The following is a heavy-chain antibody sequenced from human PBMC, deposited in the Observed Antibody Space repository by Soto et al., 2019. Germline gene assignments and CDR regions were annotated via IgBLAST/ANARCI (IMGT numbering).Heavy chain of an antibody. J-gene: IGHJ4*02. CDR2: FYPADPQT. V-gene: IGHV5-51*01. D-gene: IGHD2-21*02. Sequence: PGESLKISCKGSGYSFTDSWIGWVRQMPGKGLEWMGIFYPADPQTKHSPSFIGQVTMSADKSINTAYLQWSSLQASDTAMYYCATSTEVTGLFDYWGQGTQVTVSS. CDR3: ATSTEVTGLFDY. CDR1: GYSFTDSW.